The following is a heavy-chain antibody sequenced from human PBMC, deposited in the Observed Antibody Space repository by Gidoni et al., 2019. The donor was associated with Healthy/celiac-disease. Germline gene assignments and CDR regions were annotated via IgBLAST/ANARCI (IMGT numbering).Heavy chain of an antibody. D-gene: IGHD4-17*01. CDR1: GGSFSSGGYY. CDR2: IYYSGST. CDR3: ARVDYGDSLFDY. J-gene: IGHJ4*02. Sequence: QVQLQESGPGLVKPSQPLSLTCTVSGGSFSSGGYYWSWIRQHPGKGLEWIGYIYYSGSTYYNPSLKSRVTISVDTSKNQFSLKLSSVTAADTAVYYCARVDYGDSLFDYWGQGTLVTVSS. V-gene: IGHV4-31*03.